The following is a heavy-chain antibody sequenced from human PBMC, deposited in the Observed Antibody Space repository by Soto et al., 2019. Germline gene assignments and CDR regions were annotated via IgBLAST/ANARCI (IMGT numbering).Heavy chain of an antibody. CDR1: GFTFSSYW. V-gene: IGHV3-7*01. CDR2: IKEDGSEK. CDR3: ARDPHWYFDL. J-gene: IGHJ2*01. Sequence: EVQLVESGGGLVQPGGSLRLSCAASGFTFSSYWMNWVRQAPGKGLEWVANIKEDGSEKNYVDSVKGRFIISRDNAKESLFLQMNSLRAEDTAVYYCARDPHWYFDLWGRGTLVTVSS.